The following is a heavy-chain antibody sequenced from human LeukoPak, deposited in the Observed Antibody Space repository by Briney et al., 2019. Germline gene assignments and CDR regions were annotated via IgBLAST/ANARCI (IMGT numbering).Heavy chain of an antibody. CDR3: ARALPGYSSSSGANWFDP. J-gene: IGHJ5*02. Sequence: ASVKVSCKASGGTFSSYAISWVRQAPGQGLEWVGGIIPIFGTANYAQKFQGRVTITADESTSTAYMELSSLRSEDTAVYYCARALPGYSSSSGANWFDPWGQGTLVTVTS. D-gene: IGHD6-6*01. CDR2: IIPIFGTA. V-gene: IGHV1-69*13. CDR1: GGTFSSYA.